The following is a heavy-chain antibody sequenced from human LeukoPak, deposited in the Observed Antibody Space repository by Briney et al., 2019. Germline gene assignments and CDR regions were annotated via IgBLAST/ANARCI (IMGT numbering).Heavy chain of an antibody. D-gene: IGHD2-15*01. V-gene: IGHV4-59*01. J-gene: IGHJ3*02. CDR2: IYYSGTT. CDR1: GGSISSYY. Sequence: SETLSLTCTVSGGSISSYYWSWIRQPPGKGLAWIGYIYYSGTTNYNPSLKSRVTISVDTSKNQFSLKLSSVTAADTAVYYCAKYCTGRSCYRAYSALDIWGQGTMVTVSS. CDR3: AKYCTGRSCYRAYSALDI.